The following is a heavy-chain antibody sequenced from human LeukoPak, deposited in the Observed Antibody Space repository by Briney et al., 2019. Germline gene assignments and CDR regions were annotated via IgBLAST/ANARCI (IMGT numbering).Heavy chain of an antibody. CDR1: GFTFTNYW. Sequence: GGSLRLSCAASGFTFTNYWMSWVRQAPGKGLELVANIKQDRSEKYYVDSVKGRFTISRDNAKNSLYLQMNSLRAEDTAVYYCARVKYYDSSGDYWGQGTLVTVSS. V-gene: IGHV3-7*01. CDR2: IKQDRSEK. CDR3: ARVKYYDSSGDY. D-gene: IGHD3-22*01. J-gene: IGHJ4*02.